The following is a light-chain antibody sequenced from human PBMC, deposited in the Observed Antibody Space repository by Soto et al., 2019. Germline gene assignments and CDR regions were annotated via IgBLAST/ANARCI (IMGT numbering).Light chain of an antibody. J-gene: IGKJ1*01. Sequence: EIVLTQSPGILSLSPGERATLSCRASQSVSSSYLAWYQQKPGQAPRLLIYGASSRATGIPGRFSGSGSGTDFTLTISRLEPEDFAVYYCQQYGRSPPTWTFGQGTKVEIK. V-gene: IGKV3-20*01. CDR2: GAS. CDR1: QSVSSSY. CDR3: QQYGRSPPTWT.